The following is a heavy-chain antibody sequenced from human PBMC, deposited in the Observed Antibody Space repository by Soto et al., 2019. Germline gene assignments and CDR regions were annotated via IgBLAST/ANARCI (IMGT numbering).Heavy chain of an antibody. CDR3: ATGSTASYPGSRIFDF. D-gene: IGHD3-10*01. J-gene: IGHJ4*02. V-gene: IGHV3-23*01. Sequence: GGSLRLSCVASGLTVGSRAMSWVRQAPGEGLQWVATITDNGGDAKYADSVRGRFVISRDNSKKTLYLQMTSLTAEDSAMYFCATGSTASYPGSRIFDFWGRGTLVTVYS. CDR2: ITDNGGDA. CDR1: GLTVGSRA.